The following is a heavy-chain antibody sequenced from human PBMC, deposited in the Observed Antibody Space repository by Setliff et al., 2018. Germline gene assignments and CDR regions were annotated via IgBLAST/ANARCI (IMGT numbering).Heavy chain of an antibody. V-gene: IGHV3-74*01. CDR1: GFTFSSYW. J-gene: IGHJ4*02. CDR2: INGDGTNM. Sequence: GSLRLSCAASGFTFSSYWMHWVRQAPGKGLVWVSRINGDGTNMIYVDSVKGRFSVFRDNAKNTVYLQMNSLRVEDTAVYYCARDPGYSSGWLFASPAFDYWGQGTLVTVSS. CDR3: ARDPGYSSGWLFASPAFDY. D-gene: IGHD6-19*01.